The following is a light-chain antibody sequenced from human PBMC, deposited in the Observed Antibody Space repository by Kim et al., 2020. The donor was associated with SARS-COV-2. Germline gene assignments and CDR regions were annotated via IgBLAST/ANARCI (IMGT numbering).Light chain of an antibody. V-gene: IGKV1-39*01. J-gene: IGKJ5*01. CDR2: DAS. Sequence: ASIGETVTMTCGASQTIGKSVNWYQKKPGRAPNIVIFDASSLETGVPSRFSGSVSGVDFTLTISSLQPDDLGTYYCQQSFTTPLTFGQGTRLEIK. CDR3: QQSFTTPLT. CDR1: QTIGKS.